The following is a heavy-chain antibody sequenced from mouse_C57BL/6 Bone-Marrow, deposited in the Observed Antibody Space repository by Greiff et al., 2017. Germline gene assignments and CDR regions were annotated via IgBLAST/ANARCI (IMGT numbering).Heavy chain of an antibody. CDR3: ASAFTTVVANAMDY. CDR2: ISYDGSN. V-gene: IGHV3-6*01. D-gene: IGHD1-1*01. J-gene: IGHJ4*01. CDR1: GYSITSGYY. Sequence: DVHLVESGPGLVKPSQSLSLTCSVTGYSITSGYYWNWIRQFPGNKLEWMGYISYDGSNNYNPSLKNRISITRDTSKNQFFLKLNSVSTEDTATYYCASAFTTVVANAMDYWGQGTSVTVSS.